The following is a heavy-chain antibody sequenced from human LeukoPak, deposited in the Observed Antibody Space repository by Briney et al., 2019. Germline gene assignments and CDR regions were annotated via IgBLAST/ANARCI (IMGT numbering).Heavy chain of an antibody. V-gene: IGHV3-21*01. D-gene: IGHD3-22*01. CDR3: ARALHDSSGYYFDY. J-gene: IGHJ4*02. CDR1: GFTFISYS. Sequence: PGGSLRLSCAASGFTFISYSMNWVRQAPGKGLEWVSSISNSSPNISYADSVKGRFTISRDSAKDSLFLQMNSLRAEDTAVYYCARALHDSSGYYFDYWGQGTLVTVSS. CDR2: ISNSSPNI.